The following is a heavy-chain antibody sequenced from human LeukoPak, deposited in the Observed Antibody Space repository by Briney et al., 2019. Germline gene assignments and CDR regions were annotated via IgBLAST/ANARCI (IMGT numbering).Heavy chain of an antibody. CDR3: ARTPCGGDCSDAFDI. CDR1: GFTFSSYE. CDR2: ISSSGSTI. V-gene: IGHV3-48*03. D-gene: IGHD2-21*02. J-gene: IGHJ3*02. Sequence: PGGSLRLSCAASGFTFSSYEMNWVRQAPGKGLEWVSYISSSGSTIYYADSVKGRFTISRDNAKNSLYLQMNSLRAEDTAVYYCARTPCGGDCSDAFDIWGQGTMVTVSS.